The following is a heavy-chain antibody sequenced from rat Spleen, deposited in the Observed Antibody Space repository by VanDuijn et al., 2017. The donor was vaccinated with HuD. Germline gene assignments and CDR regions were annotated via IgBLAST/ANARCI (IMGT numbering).Heavy chain of an antibody. CDR2: INYDGSST. CDR3: VRSVFDY. V-gene: IGHV5-29*01. Sequence: EVQLVESDGGLMQPGRSLKLSCVASGFTFSDYYMAWVRQAPTKGLEWVATINYDGSSTYYRDSVKGRFTISRDNAKSTLYLQMDSLRSEDTATYYCVRSVFDYLGQGVMITVSS. J-gene: IGHJ2*01. CDR1: GFTFSDYY.